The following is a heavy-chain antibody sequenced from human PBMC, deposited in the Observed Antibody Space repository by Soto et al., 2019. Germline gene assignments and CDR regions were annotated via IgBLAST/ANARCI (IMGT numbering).Heavy chain of an antibody. V-gene: IGHV1-18*01. CDR1: GYAFTNFS. Sequence: ASVKVSCKASGYAFTNFSISWVRQAPGQGLEWMGWISAYNGNTNYAQNFQGRVTMTTDTSTSTAYMELRSLRSDDTAVYYCASLTHPALAYIRYWGQGTLVTVSS. J-gene: IGHJ4*02. D-gene: IGHD4-4*01. CDR3: ASLTHPALAYIRY. CDR2: ISAYNGNT.